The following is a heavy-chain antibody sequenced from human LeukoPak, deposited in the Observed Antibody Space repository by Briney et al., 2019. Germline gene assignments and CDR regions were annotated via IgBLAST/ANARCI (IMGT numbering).Heavy chain of an antibody. CDR1: GGSISSYY. Sequence: PSETLSLTCTVSGGSISSYYWSWIRQPPGKGLEWIGYIYYSGSTNYNPSLKSRVTISVDTSKNQFSLKLSSVTAADTAVYYCARTSTYCGGDCYSVANWFDPWGQGTLVTVSS. V-gene: IGHV4-59*01. D-gene: IGHD2-21*02. CDR2: IYYSGST. CDR3: ARTSTYCGGDCYSVANWFDP. J-gene: IGHJ5*02.